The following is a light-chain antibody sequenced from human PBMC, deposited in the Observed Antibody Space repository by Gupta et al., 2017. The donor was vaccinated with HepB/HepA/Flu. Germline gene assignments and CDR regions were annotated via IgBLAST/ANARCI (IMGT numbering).Light chain of an antibody. Sequence: EIVVTQSPATLSVSLGERASLSCRVSQSVGSKVAWYQQKLGQAPRLPIHGASTRATGIPVRFSGSVSGTEFILTITSLQSEDFAVYYCQQYNDWPGTFGHGTKVDIK. J-gene: IGKJ1*01. CDR2: GAS. V-gene: IGKV3-15*01. CDR3: QQYNDWPGT. CDR1: QSVGSK.